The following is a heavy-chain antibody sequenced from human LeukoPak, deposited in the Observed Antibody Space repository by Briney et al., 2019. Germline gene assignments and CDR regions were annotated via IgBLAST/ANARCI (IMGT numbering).Heavy chain of an antibody. V-gene: IGHV4-4*07. CDR1: GGSISSYY. CDR2: IYTSGST. D-gene: IGHD6-13*01. Sequence: PSETLSLTCTVSGGSISSYYWSWIRQPAGKGLEWIGRIYTSGSTNYNPSLKSRVTMSVDTSKNQFSLKLSSVTAADTAVYYCARVLKQQLVPDNWFDPWGQGTLVTVSS. CDR3: ARVLKQQLVPDNWFDP. J-gene: IGHJ5*02.